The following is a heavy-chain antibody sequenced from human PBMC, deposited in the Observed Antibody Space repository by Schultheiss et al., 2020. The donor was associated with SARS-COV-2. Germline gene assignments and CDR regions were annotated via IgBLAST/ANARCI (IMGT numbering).Heavy chain of an antibody. CDR3: ARRGILGWFDP. Sequence: SQTLSLTCTVSGGSISSGGYYWSWIRQHPGKGLEWIGYIYYSGSTYYNPSLKSRVTISVDTSKNQFSLKLTSVTAAGTAMYYCARRGILGWFDPWGQGNVVTVSS. J-gene: IGHJ5*02. CDR2: IYYSGST. CDR1: GGSISSGGYY. V-gene: IGHV4-31*03. D-gene: IGHD3-16*01.